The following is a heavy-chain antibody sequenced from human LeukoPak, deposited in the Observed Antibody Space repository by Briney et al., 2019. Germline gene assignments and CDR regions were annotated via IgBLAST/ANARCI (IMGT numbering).Heavy chain of an antibody. CDR2: IYSGGST. J-gene: IGHJ4*02. V-gene: IGHV3-53*04. Sequence: PGGSLRLSCAASGFTVSSNYMSWVRQAPGKGLEWVSVIYSGGSTYYADSVKGRFTISRHNSKKTLYLQMNSLRAEDTAVYYCARDKARDDILTGSLFDNWGQGTLVTVSS. CDR3: ARDKARDDILTGSLFDN. CDR1: GFTVSSNY. D-gene: IGHD3-9*01.